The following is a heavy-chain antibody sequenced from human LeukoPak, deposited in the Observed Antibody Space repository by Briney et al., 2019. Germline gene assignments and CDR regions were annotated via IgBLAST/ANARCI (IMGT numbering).Heavy chain of an antibody. CDR1: GFTFSTNA. CDR3: AKDVGKWESLHFFDY. J-gene: IGHJ4*02. CDR2: ISGSGAST. Sequence: PGGSLRLSCLTSGFTFSTNAMSWVRQAPGKGLEWISGISGSGASTYYADSVTGRFTISRDNSRYTLYLQMNSLRGDDTAVYYCAKDVGKWESLHFFDYWGQGTLVTVSS. V-gene: IGHV3-23*01. D-gene: IGHD1-26*01.